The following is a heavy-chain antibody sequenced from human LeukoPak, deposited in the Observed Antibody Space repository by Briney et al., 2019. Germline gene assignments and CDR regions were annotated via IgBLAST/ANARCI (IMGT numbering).Heavy chain of an antibody. D-gene: IGHD4/OR15-4a*01. V-gene: IGHV3-53*01. CDR2: IYSDNT. J-gene: IGHJ4*02. CDR3: ARRAGAYSHPYDY. CDR1: GFTFRSHG. Sequence: GGSLRLSCAASGFTFRSHGMNWVRQTPGKGLEWVSFIYSDNTHYSDSVKGRFTISRDNSKNTLYLQMNSLRAGDTAVYYCARRAGAYSHPYDYWGQGTLVTVSS.